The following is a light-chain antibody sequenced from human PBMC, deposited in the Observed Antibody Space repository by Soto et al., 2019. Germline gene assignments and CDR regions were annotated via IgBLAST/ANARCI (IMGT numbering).Light chain of an antibody. CDR3: QQYGYSFWT. V-gene: IGKV3-20*01. CDR2: SAS. J-gene: IGKJ1*01. Sequence: DIFLTQSPCSLCLSPREIATLSCRVGHSVSSSYLAWYQQKPGQAPRLLIYSASSRATGIPDRFSGSGSGADYTLTISRLEPEDSAMYYCQQYGYSFWTFGQGTKVDNK. CDR1: HSVSSSY.